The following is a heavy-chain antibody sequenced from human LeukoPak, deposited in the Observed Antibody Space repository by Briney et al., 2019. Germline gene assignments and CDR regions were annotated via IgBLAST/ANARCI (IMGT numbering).Heavy chain of an antibody. J-gene: IGHJ4*02. CDR1: GFTFSVYG. CDR3: AKSPLVVITNFDY. V-gene: IGHV3-30*18. CDR2: ISYDGTDK. D-gene: IGHD3-22*01. Sequence: GGSLRLSCAASGFTFSVYGMYWVRQPPGKGLEWVALISYDGTDKYHVDSVKGRFTISRDNSNNTLYLQMNSLRPDDTAVYYCAKSPLVVITNFDYWGQGTLVTVSS.